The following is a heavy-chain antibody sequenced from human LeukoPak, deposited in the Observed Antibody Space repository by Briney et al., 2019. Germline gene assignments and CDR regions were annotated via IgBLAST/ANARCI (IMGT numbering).Heavy chain of an antibody. CDR2: IKQDGSEK. CDR3: ARDRGLVVVPADYYMDV. J-gene: IGHJ6*03. Sequence: GGSLRLSCAASGFTFSSYWMSWVRQAPGKGLEWVANIKQDGSEKYYVDSVKGRFTISRDNAKNSLYLQMNSLRAEDTAVYYCARDRGLVVVPADYYMDVWGKGATVIVSS. CDR1: GFTFSSYW. D-gene: IGHD2-2*01. V-gene: IGHV3-7*01.